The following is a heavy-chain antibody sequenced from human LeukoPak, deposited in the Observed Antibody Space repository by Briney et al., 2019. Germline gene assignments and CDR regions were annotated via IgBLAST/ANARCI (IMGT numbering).Heavy chain of an antibody. CDR1: GGSFSGYY. CDR2: INHSGST. J-gene: IGHJ4*02. D-gene: IGHD3-16*02. CDR3: ARRVGYYDYVWGSYRFDY. V-gene: IGHV4-34*01. Sequence: SETLSLTCAVDGGSFSGYYWSWIRQPPGKGLEWIGEINHSGSTNYNPSLKSRVTISADTSKNQFSLKLSSVTAADTAVYYCARRVGYYDYVWGSYRFDYWGQGTLVTVSS.